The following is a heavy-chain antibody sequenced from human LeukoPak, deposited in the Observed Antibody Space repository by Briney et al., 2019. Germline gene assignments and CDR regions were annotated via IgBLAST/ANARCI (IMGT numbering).Heavy chain of an antibody. CDR3: ARASPDILTGYYLDY. CDR2: IYYSGST. J-gene: IGHJ4*02. Sequence: KSSETLSLTCTVSGGSISSYYWSWIRQPPGKGLEWIGYIYYSGSTNYNPSLKSRVTISVDTSKNQFSLKLSSVTAADTAVYYCARASPDILTGYYLDYWGQGTLVTVSS. V-gene: IGHV4-59*01. D-gene: IGHD3-9*01. CDR1: GGSISSYY.